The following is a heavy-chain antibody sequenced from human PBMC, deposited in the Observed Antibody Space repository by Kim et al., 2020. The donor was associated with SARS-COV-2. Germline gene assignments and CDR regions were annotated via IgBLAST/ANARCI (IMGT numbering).Heavy chain of an antibody. Sequence: DYVVSVKSRITIKPDTSKNQFSLQLNSVTPEDTAVYYCAKFAAGIDALDIWGQGTMVIVSS. V-gene: IGHV6-1*01. CDR3: AKFAAGIDALDI. D-gene: IGHD6-13*01. J-gene: IGHJ3*02.